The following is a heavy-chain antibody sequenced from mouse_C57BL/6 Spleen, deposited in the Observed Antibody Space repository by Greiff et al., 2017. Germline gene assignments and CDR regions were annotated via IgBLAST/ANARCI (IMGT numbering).Heavy chain of an antibody. J-gene: IGHJ4*01. CDR3: ARERGVWLRRGDYYAMDY. D-gene: IGHD2-2*01. CDR2: INPSTGGT. V-gene: IGHV1-42*01. CDR1: GYSFTGYY. Sequence: EVKVVESGPELVKPGASVKISCKASGYSFTGYYMNWVKQSPEKSLEWIGEINPSTGGTTYNQKFKAKATLTVDKSSSTAYMQLKSLTSEDSAVYYCARERGVWLRRGDYYAMDYWGQGTSVTVSS.